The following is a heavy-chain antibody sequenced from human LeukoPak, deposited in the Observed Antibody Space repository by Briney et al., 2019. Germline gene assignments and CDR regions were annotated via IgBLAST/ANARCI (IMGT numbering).Heavy chain of an antibody. Sequence: ASVKVSCKASGYAFTSYDINWVRQATGQGLEWMGWMNPNSGNTGYAQKFQGRVTITRNTSISTAYMELSSLRSEDTAVYYCARRDGYNYVDYWGQGTLVTVSS. D-gene: IGHD5-24*01. CDR3: ARRDGYNYVDY. CDR2: MNPNSGNT. V-gene: IGHV1-8*03. CDR1: GYAFTSYD. J-gene: IGHJ4*02.